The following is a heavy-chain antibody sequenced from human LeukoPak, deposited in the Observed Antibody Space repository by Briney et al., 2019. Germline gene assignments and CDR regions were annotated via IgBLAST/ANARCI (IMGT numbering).Heavy chain of an antibody. V-gene: IGHV3-33*01. Sequence: AGGSLRLSCSASGFTFSSYSMNWVRQAPGKGLEWVAVIWYDGSNQGYADSVKGRFTTSRDNSKNTLYLQMNRLRAEDTAVYYCARQATRGWCFDCWGQGTLVTVSS. CDR2: IWYDGSNQ. D-gene: IGHD6-19*01. CDR1: GFTFSSYS. CDR3: ARQATRGWCFDC. J-gene: IGHJ4*02.